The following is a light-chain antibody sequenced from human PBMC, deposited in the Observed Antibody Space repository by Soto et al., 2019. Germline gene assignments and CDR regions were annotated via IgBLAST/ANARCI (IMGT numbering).Light chain of an antibody. Sequence: EIVMTQSPATLSVSPGARATLSCXASQSVGSNLAWYQQKPGQAPRLLIYGASTRATGIPARFSGSGSETEFTLTISSLQAEDSAVYFCQQYNNWPTWTFGQGTKVDIK. CDR1: QSVGSN. CDR3: QQYNNWPTWT. V-gene: IGKV3-15*01. CDR2: GAS. J-gene: IGKJ1*01.